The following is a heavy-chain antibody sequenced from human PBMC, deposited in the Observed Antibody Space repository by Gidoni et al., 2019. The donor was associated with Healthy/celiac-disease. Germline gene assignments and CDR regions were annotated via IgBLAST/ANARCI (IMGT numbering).Heavy chain of an antibody. CDR3: AREWGEDYYDSSGYYFTDY. CDR2: INHSGST. CDR1: GGSFSGYY. V-gene: IGHV4-34*01. J-gene: IGHJ4*02. D-gene: IGHD3-22*01. Sequence: QVQLQQWGAGLLKPSETLSLTCAVYGGSFSGYYWSWIRQPPGKGLEWIGEINHSGSTNYNPSLKSRVTISVDTSKNQFSLKLSSVTAADTAVYYCAREWGEDYYDSSGYYFTDYWGQGTLVTVSS.